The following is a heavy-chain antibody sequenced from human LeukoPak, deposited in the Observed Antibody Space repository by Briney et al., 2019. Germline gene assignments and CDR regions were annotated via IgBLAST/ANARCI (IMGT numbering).Heavy chain of an antibody. J-gene: IGHJ4*02. V-gene: IGHV3-7*01. Sequence: GGSLRLSCAASGFTFSGYAMSWVRQAPGKGLEWVANIKQDGSEKYYVVSVKGRFTISRDNVKNSLYLQMNSLRAEDPAVYYCARVGSGYYGSGSYYNFDYWGQGTLVTVSS. D-gene: IGHD3-10*01. CDR1: GFTFSGYA. CDR3: ARVGSGYYGSGSYYNFDY. CDR2: IKQDGSEK.